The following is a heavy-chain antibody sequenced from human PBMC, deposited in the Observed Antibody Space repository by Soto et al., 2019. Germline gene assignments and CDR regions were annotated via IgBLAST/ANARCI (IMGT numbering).Heavy chain of an antibody. Sequence: ASVKVSCKASGYTFTSYGISWVRQAPGQGLEWMGWISAYNGNTNYAQKLQGRVTMTTDTSTSTAYMELRSLRSDDTAVYYCARAGIGYCSSTSCLKLSNWFDPWGQGTLVTVSS. CDR1: GYTFTSYG. CDR3: ARAGIGYCSSTSCLKLSNWFDP. V-gene: IGHV1-18*01. J-gene: IGHJ5*02. CDR2: ISAYNGNT. D-gene: IGHD2-2*01.